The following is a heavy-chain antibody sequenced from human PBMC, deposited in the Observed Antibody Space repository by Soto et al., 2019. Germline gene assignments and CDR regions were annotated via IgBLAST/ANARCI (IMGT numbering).Heavy chain of an antibody. CDR2: IYYNGGT. CDR3: AGLYSGYEIWYFDL. CDR1: GGSFSRGNYY. Sequence: QLQLQESGPGLVKPSETLSLNCTVSGGSFSRGNYYWGWIRQTPGKGPEWIANIYYNGGTYYNPSLQSRVTISLDTSKNLLSLKLSSVTAADTAVYYCAGLYSGYEIWYFDLWGRGTLVTVSS. V-gene: IGHV4-39*01. D-gene: IGHD5-12*01. J-gene: IGHJ2*01.